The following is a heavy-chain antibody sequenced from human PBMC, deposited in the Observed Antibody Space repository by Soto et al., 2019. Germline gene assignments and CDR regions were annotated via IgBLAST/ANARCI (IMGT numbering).Heavy chain of an antibody. CDR3: GDRPDARRLVTYYYYGMDV. CDR2: IYYSGST. Sequence: SETLSLTCTVSGGSISSGDYYWSWIRQPPGKGLEWIGYIYYSGSTYYNPSLKSRVTISVDTSKNQFSLKLSSVTAADTAVYFCGDRPDARRLVTYYYYGMDVWGQGTTVTVSS. V-gene: IGHV4-30-4*01. CDR1: GGSISSGDYY. D-gene: IGHD6-6*01. J-gene: IGHJ6*02.